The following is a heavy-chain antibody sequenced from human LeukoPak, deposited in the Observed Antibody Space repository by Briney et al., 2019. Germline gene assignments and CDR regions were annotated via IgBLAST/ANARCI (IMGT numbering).Heavy chain of an antibody. D-gene: IGHD2-2*02. Sequence: PSETLSLTCTVSGGSISSGVYYWSWIRPPPGKGLEWIGYISYSGSTYYNPPLKSRVTLSVYTSTKPFSLKLSARTAPHTARSYRARGKYRPLLYTAALDYWGEGTLVTVSS. V-gene: IGHV4-30-4*08. CDR3: ARGKYRPLLYTAALDY. CDR1: GGSISSGVYY. CDR2: ISYSGST. J-gene: IGHJ4*02.